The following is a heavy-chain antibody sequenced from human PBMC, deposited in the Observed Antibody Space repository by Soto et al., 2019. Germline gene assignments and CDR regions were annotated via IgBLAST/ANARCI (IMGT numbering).Heavy chain of an antibody. D-gene: IGHD3-10*01. CDR3: ARTLGDYGSGSYHNPFDP. CDR2: IIPILGIA. J-gene: IGHJ5*02. CDR1: GGTFSSYT. V-gene: IGHV1-69*02. Sequence: SVKVSCKASGGTFSSYTISWVRQAPGQGLEWMGRIIPILGIANYAQKFQGRVTITADKSTSTAYMELSSLRSEDTAVYYCARTLGDYGSGSYHNPFDPWGKGTLVTVSS.